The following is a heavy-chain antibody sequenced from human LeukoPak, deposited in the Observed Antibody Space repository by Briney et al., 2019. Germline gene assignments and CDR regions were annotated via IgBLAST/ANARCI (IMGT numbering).Heavy chain of an antibody. Sequence: SETLSLTCAVCGGSFSGHYWSWLRQPPGKGLEWIGEINHSGCTNYNPSLTRRVNISVDTSNNQFSLKLSSVTAADTAVYYWARGRAFDIWGQGTMVTASS. CDR1: GGSFSGHY. J-gene: IGHJ3*02. CDR3: ARGRAFDI. CDR2: INHSGCT. V-gene: IGHV4-34*01.